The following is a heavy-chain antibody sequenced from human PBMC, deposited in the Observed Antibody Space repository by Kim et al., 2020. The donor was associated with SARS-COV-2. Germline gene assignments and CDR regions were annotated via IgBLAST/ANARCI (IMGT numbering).Heavy chain of an antibody. CDR3: AKSPGLLWFGELFRPYYYGMDV. D-gene: IGHD3-10*01. V-gene: IGHV3-23*01. J-gene: IGHJ6*02. CDR1: GFTFSSYA. CDR2: ISGSGGST. Sequence: GGSLRLSCAASGFTFSSYAMSWVRQAPGKGLEWVSAISGSGGSTYYADSVKGRFTISRDNSKNTLYLQMNSLRAEDTAVYYCAKSPGLLWFGELFRPYYYGMDVWGQGTTVTVSS.